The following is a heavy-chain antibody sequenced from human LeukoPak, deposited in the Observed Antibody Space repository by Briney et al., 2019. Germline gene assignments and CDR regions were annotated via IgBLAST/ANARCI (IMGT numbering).Heavy chain of an antibody. D-gene: IGHD2-15*01. CDR1: GGTFSSYA. V-gene: IGHV1-69*04. CDR3: ARDCSGSSCYWIH. CDR2: IIPILGIA. J-gene: IGHJ4*02. Sequence: GSSVKVSCKASGGTFSSYAISWVRQAPGQGLEWMGRIIPILGIANYAQKFQGRVTITADKSTSTAYMEMRSLRSDDTAAYYCARDCSGSSCYWIHWGQGTLVTVSS.